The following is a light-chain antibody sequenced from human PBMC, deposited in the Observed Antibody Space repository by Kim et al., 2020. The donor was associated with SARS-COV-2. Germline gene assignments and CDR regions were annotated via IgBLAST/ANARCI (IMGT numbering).Light chain of an antibody. V-gene: IGKV3-15*01. CDR3: QQYNNWPRWT. CDR1: QSVGSC. CDR2: DAA. Sequence: SPGERATLSCRPGQSVGSCLAWYQQKPGQAPRLLIYDAATRATGIPARFSGSGSGTEFTLTISSLQSEDFAIYYCQQYNNWPRWTFGQGTKVDIK. J-gene: IGKJ1*01.